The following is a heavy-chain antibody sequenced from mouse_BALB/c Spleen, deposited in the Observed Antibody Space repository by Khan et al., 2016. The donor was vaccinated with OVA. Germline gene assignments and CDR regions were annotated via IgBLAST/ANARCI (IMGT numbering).Heavy chain of an antibody. V-gene: IGHV9-2-1*01. CDR3: ATSNPFYAMDC. Sequence: QIQLVQSGPELKKPGETVKISCKASGYSFTDYSMHWVKQAPGEGLKWMGWINTETGEPTYADDFKGRFAFSLETSVSTAYLQINNLKNEDTATYFCATSNPFYAMDCWGQGTSVTVSS. CDR1: GYSFTDYS. J-gene: IGHJ4*01. D-gene: IGHD4-1*01. CDR2: INTETGEP.